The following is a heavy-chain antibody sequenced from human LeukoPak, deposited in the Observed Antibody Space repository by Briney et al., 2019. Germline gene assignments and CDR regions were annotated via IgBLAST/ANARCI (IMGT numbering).Heavy chain of an antibody. J-gene: IGHJ4*02. CDR1: GFTVSSNY. D-gene: IGHD3-22*01. CDR2: IYSGGST. V-gene: IGHV3-53*01. Sequence: GGSLRLSCAASGFTVSSNYMSWIRQAPGKGLEWVSVIYSGGSTYYADSVKGRFTISRDNSKNTLYLQMNSLRAEDTAVYYCARGPYYYDSSGLHYWGQGTLVTVSS. CDR3: ARGPYYYDSSGLHY.